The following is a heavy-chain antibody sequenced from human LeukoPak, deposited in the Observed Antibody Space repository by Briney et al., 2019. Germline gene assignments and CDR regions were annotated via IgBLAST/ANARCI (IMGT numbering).Heavy chain of an antibody. Sequence: ASVKVSCKASGYTFTSYYMHWVRQAPGQGLEWMGWISAYNGNTNYAQELQGRVTMTTDTSTSTAYMELRSLRSDDTAVYYCARGGVYSSSWYGGFRQFDYWGQGTLVTVSS. CDR2: ISAYNGNT. J-gene: IGHJ4*02. CDR1: GYTFTSYY. V-gene: IGHV1-18*04. D-gene: IGHD6-13*01. CDR3: ARGGVYSSSWYGGFRQFDY.